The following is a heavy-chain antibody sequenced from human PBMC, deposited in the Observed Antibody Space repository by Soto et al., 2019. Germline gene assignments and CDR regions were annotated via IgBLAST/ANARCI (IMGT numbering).Heavy chain of an antibody. V-gene: IGHV3-23*01. D-gene: IGHD2-2*01. Sequence: EVQLLESGGGLVQPGGSLRLSCAASGFTFSSYAMSWVRQAPGKGLECVSAISGSGGGSTYYADSVKGRFTISRDNSKNTLYLQMNSLRAEDTAVYYCAKDGIGYCISTICYSVDYWGQGTLVTVSS. J-gene: IGHJ4*02. CDR2: ISGSGGGST. CDR1: GFTFSSYA. CDR3: AKDGIGYCISTICYSVDY.